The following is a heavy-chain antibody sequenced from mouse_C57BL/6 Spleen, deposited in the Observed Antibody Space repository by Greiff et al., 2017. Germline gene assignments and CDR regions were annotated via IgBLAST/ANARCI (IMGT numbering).Heavy chain of an antibody. D-gene: IGHD1-1*01. V-gene: IGHV5-4*01. J-gene: IGHJ1*03. CDR1: GFTFSSYA. Sequence: EVMLVESGGGLVKPGGSLKLSCAASGFTFSSYAMSWVRQTPEKRLEWVATISDGGSYTYYPDNVKGRFTISRDNAKNNLNLQMSQLKSEDTAIYYCAREGDCGRYFDVWGTGTTVTVSS. CDR3: AREGDCGRYFDV. CDR2: ISDGGSYT.